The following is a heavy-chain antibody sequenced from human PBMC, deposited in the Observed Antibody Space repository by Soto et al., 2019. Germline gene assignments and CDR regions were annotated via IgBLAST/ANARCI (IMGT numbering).Heavy chain of an antibody. CDR2: IIPIFGTA. V-gene: IGHV1-69*01. CDR1: GGTFSSYA. D-gene: IGHD6-13*01. J-gene: IGHJ5*02. Sequence: QVQLVQSGAEVKKPGSSVKVSCKASGGTFSSYAISWVRQAPGQGLEWMGGIIPIFGTANYAQKFQGRVTIPADEPTSTANRGLRSRRSEDTAVYYWGIRIAAAGPKWFAPWGKGPLVTVSS. CDR3: GIRIAAAGPKWFAP.